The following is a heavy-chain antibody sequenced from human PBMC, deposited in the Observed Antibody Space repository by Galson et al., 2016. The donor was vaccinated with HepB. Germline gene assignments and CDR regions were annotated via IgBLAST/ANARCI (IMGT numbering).Heavy chain of an antibody. CDR2: INPFFGKP. V-gene: IGHV1-69*06. D-gene: IGHD3-22*01. Sequence: SVKVSCKASGGTFSTHTINWVRQAPGQGLEWMGGINPFFGKPNLAQRLQDRVTITADRSTNTAYMELNSLRSDDTAVYYCAGLRQSSGLYGLGFDIWGPGTMVTVS. J-gene: IGHJ3*02. CDR1: GGTFSTHT. CDR3: AGLRQSSGLYGLGFDI.